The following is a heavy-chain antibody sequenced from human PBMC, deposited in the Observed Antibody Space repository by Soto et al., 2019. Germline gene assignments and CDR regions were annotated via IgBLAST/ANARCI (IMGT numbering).Heavy chain of an antibody. V-gene: IGHV3-43*01. D-gene: IGHD4-17*01. Sequence: EVQLVESGGVVVQPGGSLRLSCAASGFTFDDYTMHWVRQAPGKGLEWVSLISWDGGSTYYADSVKGRFTISRDNSKNSLYLHMNSLRTEDTALYYCAKDEDYGDYVGYFDLWGRGTLVTVSS. CDR3: AKDEDYGDYVGYFDL. CDR2: ISWDGGST. CDR1: GFTFDDYT. J-gene: IGHJ2*01.